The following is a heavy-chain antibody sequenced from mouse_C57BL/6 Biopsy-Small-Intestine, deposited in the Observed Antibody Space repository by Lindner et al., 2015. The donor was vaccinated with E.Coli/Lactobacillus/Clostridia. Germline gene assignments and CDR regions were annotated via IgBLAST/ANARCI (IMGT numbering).Heavy chain of an antibody. J-gene: IGHJ4*01. Sequence: VQLQESGGGLVKPGGSLKLSCAASGFTFSDYGMHWVRQAPEKGLEWVAYISSGSNTIYYADTVKGRFTISRDNAKNTLFLQMTSLRSEDTAMYYCARPFYYSMDYWGQGTSVTVFS. CDR1: GFTFSDYG. CDR2: ISSGSNTI. V-gene: IGHV5-17*01. CDR3: ARPFYYSMDY.